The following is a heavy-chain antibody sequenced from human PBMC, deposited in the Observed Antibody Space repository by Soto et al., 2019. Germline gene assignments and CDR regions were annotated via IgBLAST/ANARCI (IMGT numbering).Heavy chain of an antibody. Sequence: PSETLSVNCAVSGASIRSYHWSFLRQPAGKGLEWIGRIQHTGNTNYNPSLKSRVTMSADTSKNQISLKMTSVTAADTAVYFCAKDVSSRRWFDPWGQGVRVTVSS. CDR2: IQHTGNT. CDR3: AKDVSSRRWFDP. CDR1: GASIRSYH. J-gene: IGHJ5*02. V-gene: IGHV4-4*07. D-gene: IGHD3-16*01.